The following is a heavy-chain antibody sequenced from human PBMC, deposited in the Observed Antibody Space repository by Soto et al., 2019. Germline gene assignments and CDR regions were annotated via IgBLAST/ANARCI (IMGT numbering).Heavy chain of an antibody. Sequence: EVQLAESGGGLVEPGGSLRLSCAGSGITLSNAWMNWVRQAAGKGLEWVGRIRSKGDGGATEYAAPVKGRFTFSRDDSENTLFLQMSALKPEDTGVYFCTSTRPGTNVFDIWGPGIMVIVSS. D-gene: IGHD1-1*01. V-gene: IGHV3-15*01. CDR2: IRSKGDGGAT. CDR1: GITLSNAW. J-gene: IGHJ3*02. CDR3: TSTRPGTNVFDI.